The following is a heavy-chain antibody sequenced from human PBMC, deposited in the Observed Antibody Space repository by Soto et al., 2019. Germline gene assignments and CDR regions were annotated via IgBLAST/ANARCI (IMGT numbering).Heavy chain of an antibody. CDR2: ISGSGGST. J-gene: IGHJ4*02. D-gene: IGHD3-9*01. CDR3: AKDLYYDILTGYHNFDY. V-gene: IGHV3-23*01. Sequence: GGSLRLSCAASGFTFSSYAMSWVRQAPGKGLEWVSAISGSGGSTYYADSVKGRFTISRDNSKNTLYLQMNSLRAEDTAVYYCAKDLYYDILTGYHNFDYWGQGTLVTVSS. CDR1: GFTFSSYA.